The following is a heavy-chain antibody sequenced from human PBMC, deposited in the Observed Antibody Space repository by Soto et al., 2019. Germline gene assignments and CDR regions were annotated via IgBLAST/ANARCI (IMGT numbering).Heavy chain of an antibody. CDR1: GFTFSSYG. V-gene: IGHV3-33*01. CDR2: IWYDGSNK. CDR3: AREGAWGGYDLGYFDY. D-gene: IGHD5-12*01. Sequence: QVQLVESGGGVVQPGRSLRLSCAASGFTFSSYGMHWVRQAPGKGLEWVAGIWYDGSNKYYADSVKGRFTISRDNSKNTLYLQMNSLRAEDTAVYYCAREGAWGGYDLGYFDYWGQGTLVTVSS. J-gene: IGHJ4*02.